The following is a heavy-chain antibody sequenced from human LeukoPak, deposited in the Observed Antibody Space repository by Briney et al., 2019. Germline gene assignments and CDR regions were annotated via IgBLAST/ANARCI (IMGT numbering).Heavy chain of an antibody. CDR3: AREVSLWFGELLQTYNWFDP. Sequence: WASVKVSCKASGYTFTSYGISWVRRAPGQGLEWMGWISAYNGNTNYAQKLQGRVTMTTDTSTSTAYMELRSLRSDDTAVYYCAREVSLWFGELLQTYNWFDPWGQGTLVTVSS. D-gene: IGHD3-10*01. J-gene: IGHJ5*02. CDR1: GYTFTSYG. CDR2: ISAYNGNT. V-gene: IGHV1-18*04.